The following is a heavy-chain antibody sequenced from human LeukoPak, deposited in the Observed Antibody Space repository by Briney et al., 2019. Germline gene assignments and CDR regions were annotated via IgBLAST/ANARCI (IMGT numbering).Heavy chain of an antibody. V-gene: IGHV4-30-4*01. CDR3: AKATYYYDSSGYRDAFDI. CDR1: GGSISNYY. D-gene: IGHD3-22*01. J-gene: IGHJ3*02. Sequence: SETLSLTCTVSGGSISNYYWSWIRQPPGKGLEWIGFISDSGSTYYKPSLKSRLIISVDTSKRQFSLKLGSVTAADTAVYYCAKATYYYDSSGYRDAFDIWGQGTMVTVSS. CDR2: ISDSGST.